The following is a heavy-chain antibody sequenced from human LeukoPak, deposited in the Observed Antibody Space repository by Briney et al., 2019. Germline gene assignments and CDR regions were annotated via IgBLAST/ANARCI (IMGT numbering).Heavy chain of an antibody. V-gene: IGHV3-21*01. J-gene: IGHJ4*01. CDR1: GFTFISYS. CDR3: PRLGVCTYDYVWGSYRYFGH. D-gene: IGHD3-16*02. CDR2: ISGSSRHI. Sequence: GGSLRLSCAASGFTFISYSMAWVRQAPGKGLVWVSSISGSSRHIHYTDSVEVRFTISIDNAKDSLYLQMNSLRDEDTAVYYWPRLGVCTYDYVWGSYRYFGHWGHGILVTVSS.